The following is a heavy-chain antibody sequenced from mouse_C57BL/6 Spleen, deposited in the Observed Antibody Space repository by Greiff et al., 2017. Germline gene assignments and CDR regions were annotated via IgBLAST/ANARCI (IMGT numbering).Heavy chain of an antibody. V-gene: IGHV1-80*01. D-gene: IGHD2-14*01. CDR1: GYAFSSYW. J-gene: IGHJ4*01. CDR2: IYPGDGDT. CDR3: ARRVPLYYARDY. Sequence: VKLQESGAELVKPGASVKISCKASGYAFSSYWMNWVKQRPGQGLEWIGQIYPGDGDTNYNGKFKGKDTLTADKSSSPAYMQLSSLTSEDSAVDFCARRVPLYYARDYWGQGTTVTVSS.